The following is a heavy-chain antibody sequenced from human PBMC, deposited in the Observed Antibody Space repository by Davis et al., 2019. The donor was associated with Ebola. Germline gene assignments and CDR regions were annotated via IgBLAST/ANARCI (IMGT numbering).Heavy chain of an antibody. J-gene: IGHJ6*02. CDR3: ARGMRWQLGKDYYYGMDV. D-gene: IGHD6-6*01. Sequence: GESLKISCKDSGNTFNSHWIGWVRQLPGKGLEWMGVIFTGDSDTRYSPSFRGQVTISADESISTAYPQWSSLKASDTAIYYCARGMRWQLGKDYYYGMDVWGQGTSVAVSS. CDR1: GNTFNSHW. V-gene: IGHV5-51*01. CDR2: IFTGDSDT.